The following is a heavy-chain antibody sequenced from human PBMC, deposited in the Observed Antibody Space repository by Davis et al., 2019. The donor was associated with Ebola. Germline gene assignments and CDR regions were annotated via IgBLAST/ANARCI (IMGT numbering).Heavy chain of an antibody. V-gene: IGHV3-73*01. CDR3: TAGGSCSGGSCYQDV. Sequence: GESLKISCAASGFTFRGSAMHWVRQASGKGLEWVGRIRSKANSYATAYAASVKGRFTIPRDDSKNTAYLQMTSLKTEDTAVYYCTAGGSCSGGSCYQDVWGQGTTVTVSS. CDR1: GFTFRGSA. CDR2: IRSKANSYAT. D-gene: IGHD2-15*01. J-gene: IGHJ6*02.